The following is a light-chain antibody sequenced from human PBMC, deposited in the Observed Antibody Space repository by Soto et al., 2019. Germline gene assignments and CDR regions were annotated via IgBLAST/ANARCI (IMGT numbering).Light chain of an antibody. CDR2: GVS. CDR1: QSISSS. V-gene: IGKV1-39*01. J-gene: IGKJ5*01. Sequence: DIHMTQSPSSLSASVGYKFPITCRGSQSISSSLNWYQQKSGKAPNLLIYGVSRLQGGVPSRFSGSGSGTDFTLSISSLKPEDFATYYCQQSYTAHSITFGQGTRLEIK. CDR3: QQSYTAHSIT.